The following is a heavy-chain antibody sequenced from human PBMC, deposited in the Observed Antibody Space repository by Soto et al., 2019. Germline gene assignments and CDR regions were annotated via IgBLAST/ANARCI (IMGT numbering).Heavy chain of an antibody. J-gene: IGHJ2*01. Sequence: QVQLQESGPGLMKPSETLSLTCTVSGGSISNYYWSWIRQPPGKGLEWIGYIYYGGSTNYNPSLKSRVTISVDTSKNQFSLKLSSVTAADTAVYYCAHIAVAPYWYFDLWGRGTLVTVSS. CDR3: AHIAVAPYWYFDL. CDR2: IYYGGST. D-gene: IGHD6-19*01. CDR1: GGSISNYY. V-gene: IGHV4-59*01.